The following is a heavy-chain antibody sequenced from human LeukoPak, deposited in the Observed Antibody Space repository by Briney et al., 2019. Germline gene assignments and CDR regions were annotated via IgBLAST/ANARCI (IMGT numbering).Heavy chain of an antibody. Sequence: SETLSLTCTVSGGSISNYYWSWIRQPAGKGLEWIGRIYTSGSPNYNPSLKSRVTMSVDTSKNQFSLKLSSVTAADTAVYYCARASIEQWLVLIDYWGQGTLATVSS. J-gene: IGHJ4*02. V-gene: IGHV4-4*07. CDR1: GGSISNYY. CDR2: IYTSGSP. D-gene: IGHD6-19*01. CDR3: ARASIEQWLVLIDY.